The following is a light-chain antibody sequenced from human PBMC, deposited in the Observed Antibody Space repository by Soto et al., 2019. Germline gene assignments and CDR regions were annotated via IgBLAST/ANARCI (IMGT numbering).Light chain of an antibody. J-gene: IGLJ2*01. CDR1: SGHSSYA. Sequence: QPVLTQSPSASASLGASVKLTCTLSSGHSSYAIAWHQQQPEKGPRYLMKVNSDGSRIKRDGIPDRFSGSSSGAERYLTIYSLQSEDESDYYRQTRTVFGGGTKLTVL. V-gene: IGLV4-69*01. CDR3: QTRTV. CDR2: VNSDGSR.